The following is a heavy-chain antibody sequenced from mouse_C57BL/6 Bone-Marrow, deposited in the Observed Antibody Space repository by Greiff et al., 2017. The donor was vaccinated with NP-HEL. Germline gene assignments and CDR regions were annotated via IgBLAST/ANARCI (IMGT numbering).Heavy chain of an antibody. Sequence: VQLQQSGAELVRPGASVKLSCTVSGFNIKDDYMHWVKQRPEQGLEWIGWIDPENGDTEYASKFQGKATITADTSSHTAYLQLSSLTSEDTAVDYCTTGGSSPYAMDYWGQGTSVTVSS. J-gene: IGHJ4*01. D-gene: IGHD1-1*01. CDR1: GFNIKDDY. CDR2: IDPENGDT. V-gene: IGHV14-4*01. CDR3: TTGGSSPYAMDY.